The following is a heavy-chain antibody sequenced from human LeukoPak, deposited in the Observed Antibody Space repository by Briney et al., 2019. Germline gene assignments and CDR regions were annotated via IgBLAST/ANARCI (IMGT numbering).Heavy chain of an antibody. J-gene: IGHJ4*02. CDR2: IYDSGST. D-gene: IGHD1-26*01. CDR3: ARVWSELPYDY. Sequence: SETLSLTCTVSGYSISSGYYWSWTRQPPGKGLEWIGSIYDSGSTYYNPSLKRRVTISVDTSKNHFSLKLSTVSAADTAVYYCARVWSELPYDYWGQGAVVTVSS. V-gene: IGHV4-38-2*02. CDR1: GYSISSGYY.